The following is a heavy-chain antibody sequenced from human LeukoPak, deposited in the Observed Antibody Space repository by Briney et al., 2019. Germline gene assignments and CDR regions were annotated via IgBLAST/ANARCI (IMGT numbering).Heavy chain of an antibody. J-gene: IGHJ3*02. D-gene: IGHD3-3*01. CDR1: GYTFTGYY. Sequence: ASVKVSCKASGYTFTGYYMHWVRQAPGQGLEWMGWINPNSGGTNYAQKFQGRVTMTRDTSISTAYMELSRLRSDDTAVYYCASPTGGTYYDFWSGYYDAFDIWGQGTMVTVSS. V-gene: IGHV1-2*02. CDR2: INPNSGGT. CDR3: ASPTGGTYYDFWSGYYDAFDI.